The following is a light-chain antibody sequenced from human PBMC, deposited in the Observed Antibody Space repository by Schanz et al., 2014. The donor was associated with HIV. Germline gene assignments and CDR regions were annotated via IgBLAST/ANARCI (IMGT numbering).Light chain of an antibody. CDR1: QSFSSY. CDR3: QQSYTTPPGT. J-gene: IGKJ2*01. CDR2: ATS. Sequence: DIQMTQSPSSLSASVGDRVTITCRASQSFSSYLNWYQQKPGKAPNLLIYATSSLQSGVPSRFSGSGSGTDFTLTISSLQPEDFATYYCQQSYTTPPGTFGQGTKLEIK. V-gene: IGKV1-39*01.